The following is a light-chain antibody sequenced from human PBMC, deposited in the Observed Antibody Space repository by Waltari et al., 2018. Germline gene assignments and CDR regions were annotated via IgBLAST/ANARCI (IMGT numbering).Light chain of an antibody. CDR3: QQYEIFPLS. V-gene: IGKV1-33*01. CDR1: QDIRHF. Sequence: DVQLTQSPSSLSAPVGDRVTVTCQANQDIRHFLNWYHLKPGKAPRLLLYDMSHLGPGVPSRFSGRGTGTTFSLIINNLQPDDMATYFCQQYEIFPLSFGGGTKVDI. CDR2: DMS. J-gene: IGKJ4*01.